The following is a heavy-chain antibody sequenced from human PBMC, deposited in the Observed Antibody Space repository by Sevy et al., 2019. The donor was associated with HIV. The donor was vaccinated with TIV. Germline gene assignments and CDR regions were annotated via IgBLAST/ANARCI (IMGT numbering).Heavy chain of an antibody. CDR3: AKDFGLYTGPDY. J-gene: IGHJ4*02. D-gene: IGHD2-2*02. V-gene: IGHV3-23*01. CDR1: GFTFSNYA. CDR2: ISDSGGSS. Sequence: GGSLRLSCAASGFTFSNYAMSWVRQAPGKGLEWVSSISDSGGSSYYADSVKGRFTISRDNSKNILYLQMNSLRADDTALYYCAKDFGLYTGPDYWGQGTLVTVSS.